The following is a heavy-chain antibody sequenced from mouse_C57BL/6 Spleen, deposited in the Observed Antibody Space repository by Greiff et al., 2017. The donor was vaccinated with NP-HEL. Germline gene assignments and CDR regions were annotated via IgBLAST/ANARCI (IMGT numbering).Heavy chain of an antibody. Sequence: DVQLVESGGGLVKPGGSLKLSCAASGFTFSSYAMSWVRQTPEKRLEWVATISDGGSYTYYPDNVKGRFTISRDNAKNNLYLQMSHLKSEDTARYYCGREYLGGSSSFAYWDQGALVTVSA. J-gene: IGHJ3*01. CDR3: GREYLGGSSSFAY. CDR1: GFTFSSYA. V-gene: IGHV5-4*01. D-gene: IGHD1-1*01. CDR2: ISDGGSYT.